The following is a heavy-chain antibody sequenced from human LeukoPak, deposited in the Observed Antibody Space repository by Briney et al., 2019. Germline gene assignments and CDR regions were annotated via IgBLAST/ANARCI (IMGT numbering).Heavy chain of an antibody. CDR3: ARVWSPPYTSSWPYYFDY. CDR1: GFTFSSYE. CDR2: ISSRGSSI. V-gene: IGHV3-48*03. D-gene: IGHD6-13*01. J-gene: IGHJ4*02. Sequence: QSGGSLRLSCAASGFTFSSYEMNWVRQAPGKGLEWLSYISSRGSSIYYADSVKGRFTIFRDNAHKSLYLQMNSLRAEDTSVYYCARVWSPPYTSSWPYYFDYWGQGILVTVSS.